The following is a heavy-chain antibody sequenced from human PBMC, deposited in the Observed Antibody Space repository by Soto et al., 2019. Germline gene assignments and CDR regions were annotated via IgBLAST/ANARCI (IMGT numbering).Heavy chain of an antibody. CDR2: ISGGGASA. V-gene: IGHV3-23*01. CDR1: GFTFNTYS. Sequence: GGSLRLSCAASGFTFNTYSMSWVRQAPGKGLEWVSVISGGGASADYVDSVKGRFTISRDKSKKTVYLEMNSLRDEDTAVYYCAKGRGYSGSYLEYSGQGTLVTVSS. J-gene: IGHJ4*02. D-gene: IGHD1-26*01. CDR3: AKGRGYSGSYLEY.